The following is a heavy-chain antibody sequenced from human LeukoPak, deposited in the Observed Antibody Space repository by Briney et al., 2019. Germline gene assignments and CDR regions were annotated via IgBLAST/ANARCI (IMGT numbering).Heavy chain of an antibody. D-gene: IGHD3-22*01. CDR2: MNPNSGNT. Sequence: ASVKDSSKASGYTFTSYDINWVPQATGQGLEWMGWMNPNSGNTGYAQKFQGRVTMTRNTSISRAYMELSSLRSEDTAVYYCALDDSSGSHLDWGQGTLVTVSS. V-gene: IGHV1-8*01. CDR3: ALDDSSGSHLD. CDR1: GYTFTSYD. J-gene: IGHJ4*02.